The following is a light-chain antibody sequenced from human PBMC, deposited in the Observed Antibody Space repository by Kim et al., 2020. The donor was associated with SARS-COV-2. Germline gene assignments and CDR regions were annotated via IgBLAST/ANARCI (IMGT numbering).Light chain of an antibody. V-gene: IGLV6-57*01. Sequence: FMLTQPHSVSESPGKTVTISCTRSSGSIASNYVQWYQQRPGSSPTTVIYEDNQRPSGVPDRFSGSIDSSSNSASLTISGLKTEDEADYYCQSYDSSHPVFGGGTNLTVL. CDR2: EDN. CDR1: SGSIASNY. J-gene: IGLJ3*02. CDR3: QSYDSSHPV.